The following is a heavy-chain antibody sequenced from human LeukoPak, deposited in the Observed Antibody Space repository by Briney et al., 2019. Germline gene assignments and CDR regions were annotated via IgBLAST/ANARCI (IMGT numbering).Heavy chain of an antibody. CDR3: ARGPVIVVVVAATHYYYYMDV. Sequence: GGSLRLSCAASGFTFSSYGMHWVRQAPGKGLEWVAFIRYDGSNKYYADSVKGRFTISRDNSKNTLYLRMNSLRSDDTAVYYCARGPVIVVVVAATHYYYYMDVWGKGTTVTISS. D-gene: IGHD2-15*01. CDR1: GFTFSSYG. J-gene: IGHJ6*03. V-gene: IGHV3-30*02. CDR2: IRYDGSNK.